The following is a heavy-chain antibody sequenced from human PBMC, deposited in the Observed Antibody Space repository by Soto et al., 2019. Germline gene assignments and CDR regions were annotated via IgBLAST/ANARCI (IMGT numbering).Heavy chain of an antibody. V-gene: IGHV4-30-2*01. Sequence: QLQLQESGSGLVKPSQTLSLTCAVSGGSISSGGYSWSWIRQPPGKGLEWIGYIYHSGSTYYNSSLKSRVTISVDRSKNQFSLKLSSVTAADTAVSYCARAIGWFGELLGGYYFDYWGQGTLVTVSS. CDR2: IYHSGST. CDR1: GGSISSGGYS. D-gene: IGHD3-10*01. J-gene: IGHJ4*02. CDR3: ARAIGWFGELLGGYYFDY.